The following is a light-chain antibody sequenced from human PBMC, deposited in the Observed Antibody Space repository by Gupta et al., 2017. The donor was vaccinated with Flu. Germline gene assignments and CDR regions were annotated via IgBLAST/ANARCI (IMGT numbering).Light chain of an antibody. CDR1: QSISNF. J-gene: IGKJ1*01. Sequence: DIQMTQSPSSLSASVGDRVTITCRARQSISNFLNWYQQKPGKAPNVLIYGASSLQSGVPSRFSGSGSGTDFTLTISSLQPEDFATYYCQQTYNTPRTFGQGTKVEIK. CDR3: QQTYNTPRT. CDR2: GAS. V-gene: IGKV1-39*01.